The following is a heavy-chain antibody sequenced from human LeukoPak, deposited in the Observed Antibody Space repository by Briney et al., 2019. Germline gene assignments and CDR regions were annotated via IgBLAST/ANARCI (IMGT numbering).Heavy chain of an antibody. J-gene: IGHJ4*02. Sequence: PSETLSLTCTVSGGSINSYYWSWIRQPAGKGLEWIGRIYSSGSTDYNPSLKSRVTMSVDTSKNQFCLKLSSVTAADTAVYYCARDSPYYGSGSYLPWGQGTLVTVSS. V-gene: IGHV4-4*07. D-gene: IGHD3-10*01. CDR2: IYSSGST. CDR1: GGSINSYY. CDR3: ARDSPYYGSGSYLP.